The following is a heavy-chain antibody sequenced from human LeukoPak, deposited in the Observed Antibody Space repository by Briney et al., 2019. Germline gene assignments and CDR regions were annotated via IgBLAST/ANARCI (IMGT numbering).Heavy chain of an antibody. CDR1: GFTFSSYT. Sequence: PEGSLRLSCAASGFTFSSYTMHWVRQAPGKGLEWVAAISDDATYTYYSVSVKGRFAISRDNSKKTLFLQMNNPTTDDTAVYYCERGTAVTALSGFWGQGTLVTVSS. CDR3: ERGTAVTALSGF. CDR2: ISDDATYT. D-gene: IGHD4-17*01. V-gene: IGHV3-30*09. J-gene: IGHJ4*02.